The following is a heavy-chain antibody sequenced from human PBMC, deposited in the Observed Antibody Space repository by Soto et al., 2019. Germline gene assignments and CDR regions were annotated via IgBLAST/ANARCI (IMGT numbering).Heavy chain of an antibody. CDR3: AREYGNYDSSGYYAY. D-gene: IGHD3-22*01. CDR1: GYSFTSYF. V-gene: IGHV1-46*01. CDR2: INPSGGST. J-gene: IGHJ4*02. Sequence: ASVKVSGKTSGYSFTSYFIHWVRQAPGQGLEWMGIINPSGGSTNYAQKLQGRVSMTRDRSTSPVHLELSSLRSDDTAMYYCAREYGNYDSSGYYAYWGQGTLVTVSS.